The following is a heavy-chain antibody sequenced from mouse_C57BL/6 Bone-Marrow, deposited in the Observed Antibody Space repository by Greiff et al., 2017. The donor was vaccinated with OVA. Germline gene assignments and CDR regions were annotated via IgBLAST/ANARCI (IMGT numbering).Heavy chain of an antibody. CDR2: IDPENGDT. CDR3: TQISSWYFDV. J-gene: IGHJ1*03. V-gene: IGHV14-4*01. Sequence: EVKLMESGAELVRPGASVKLSCTASGFNIKDDYMHWVKQRPEQGLEWIGWIDPENGDTEYASKFQGKATITADTSSNTAYLQLSSLTSEDTAVYYCTQISSWYFDVWGTGTTVTVSS. CDR1: GFNIKDDY.